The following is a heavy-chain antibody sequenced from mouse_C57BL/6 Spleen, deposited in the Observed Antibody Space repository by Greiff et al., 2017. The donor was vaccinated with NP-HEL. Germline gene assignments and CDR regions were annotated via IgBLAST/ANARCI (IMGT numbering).Heavy chain of an antibody. Sequence: VQLQQSGAELVRPGASVKLSCKASGYTFTDYYINWVKQRPGQGLEWIARIYPGSGNTYYNEKFKGKATLTAEKSSSTAYMQLSSLPSEASAVYFCARVVSGTDYWGQGTTLTVSS. D-gene: IGHD4-1*01. V-gene: IGHV1-76*01. CDR1: GYTFTDYY. CDR3: ARVVSGTDY. J-gene: IGHJ2*01. CDR2: IYPGSGNT.